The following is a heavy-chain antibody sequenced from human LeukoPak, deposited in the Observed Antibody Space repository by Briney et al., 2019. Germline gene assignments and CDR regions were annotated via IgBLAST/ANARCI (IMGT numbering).Heavy chain of an antibody. CDR1: GFSLSSYW. D-gene: IGHD2-15*01. CDR2: IKQDESEK. CDR3: ARDRVVVAATQTFDY. Sequence: PGGSLRLSCAASGFSLSSYWMSWVRQAPGKGLEWVANIKQDESEKDYVDSVKGRFTISRDNAKNSMYLQMNSLRAEDTAVYYCARDRVVVAATQTFDYWGQGTLVTVSS. V-gene: IGHV3-7*01. J-gene: IGHJ4*02.